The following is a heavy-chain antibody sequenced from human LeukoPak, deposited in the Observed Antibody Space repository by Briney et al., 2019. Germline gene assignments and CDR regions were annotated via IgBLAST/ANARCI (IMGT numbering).Heavy chain of an antibody. CDR1: GFTFSTYW. CDR2: IKEDGSEK. J-gene: IGHJ4*02. D-gene: IGHD4/OR15-4a*01. CDR3: ARGVDGADY. V-gene: IGHV3-7*01. Sequence: GGSLRLSCAASGFTFSTYWMTWVRQAPGKGLEWVANIKEDGSEKYYVDSVKGRFTISRDNVKNSLDLQMTSLRAEDTAVYYCARGVDGADYWGQGTLVTVSS.